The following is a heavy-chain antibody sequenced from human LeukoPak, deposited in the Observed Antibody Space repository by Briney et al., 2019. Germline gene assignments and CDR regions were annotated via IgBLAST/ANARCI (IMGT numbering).Heavy chain of an antibody. D-gene: IGHD4-17*01. V-gene: IGHV5-51*01. Sequence: GESLKISCKGSGSSFTSYWIGWVRQLPGKGLEWMEIIYPGDSDTRYSPSFQGRVTISADKSISTAYLQWSSLKASDTAMYYCARRRQIYGDYGWAFDYWGQGTLVTVSS. CDR3: ARRRQIYGDYGWAFDY. CDR2: IYPGDSDT. CDR1: GSSFTSYW. J-gene: IGHJ4*02.